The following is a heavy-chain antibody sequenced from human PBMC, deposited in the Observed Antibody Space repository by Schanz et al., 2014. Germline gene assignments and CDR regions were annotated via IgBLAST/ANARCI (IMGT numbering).Heavy chain of an antibody. CDR3: ARGGPAYYFDD. J-gene: IGHJ4*02. CDR2: ISSGGGST. Sequence: EMQLLESGGGLAQPGGSLRLSCAASGFTLSNYAMSWVRQAPGKGLEWVSSISSGGGSTYYADSVKGRFTISRDNSKNTMYLQINNLRADDTAVYYCARGGPAYYFDDWGQGTLVTVSS. V-gene: IGHV3-23*01. CDR1: GFTLSNYA.